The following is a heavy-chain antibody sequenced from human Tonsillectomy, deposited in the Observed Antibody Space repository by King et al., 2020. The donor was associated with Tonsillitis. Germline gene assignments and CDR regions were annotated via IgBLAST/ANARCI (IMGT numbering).Heavy chain of an antibody. CDR2: IRSKANSYAT. V-gene: IGHV3-73*02. CDR1: GFSFSGSA. Sequence: DVQLVESGGGLVQPGGSLKLSCAASGFSFSGSAMHWVRQASGKGLEWVGRIRSKANSYATAYAASVKGRFTISRDDSKNTAYLQMNSLKTEDTAVYYCIRLAAAEYGDSGDYWGQGTLVTVSA. D-gene: IGHD4-17*01. J-gene: IGHJ4*02. CDR3: IRLAAAEYGDSGDY.